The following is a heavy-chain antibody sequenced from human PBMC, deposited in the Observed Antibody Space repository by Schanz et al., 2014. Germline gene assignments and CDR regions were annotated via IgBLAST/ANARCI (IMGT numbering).Heavy chain of an antibody. CDR2: ISDSGTYT. Sequence: EVQLVESGGGLVQPGGSLRLSCSASGFTFSIYAMHWVRQAPGKGLEWLSYISDSGTYTNYADSVKGRFTISRDNAKSSLYLEMNSLRAEDTALYYCARDRRNADLDYWGQGTLVTVSS. D-gene: IGHD1-1*01. CDR3: ARDRRNADLDY. V-gene: IGHV3-21*05. J-gene: IGHJ4*02. CDR1: GFTFSIYA.